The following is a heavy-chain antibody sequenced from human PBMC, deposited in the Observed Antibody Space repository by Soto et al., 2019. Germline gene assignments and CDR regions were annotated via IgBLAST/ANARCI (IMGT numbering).Heavy chain of an antibody. CDR3: AKILQLGDYAYYYYGMDV. CDR2: ISYDGSNK. V-gene: IGHV3-30*18. J-gene: IGHJ6*02. Sequence: QVQLVESGGGVVQPGRSLRLSCAASGFTFSSYGMHWVRQAPGKGLEWVAVISYDGSNKYYADSVKGRFTISRDNSKNTQYLQMNSLRAEDTAVYYCAKILQLGDYAYYYYGMDVWGQGTTVTVSS. CDR1: GFTFSSYG. D-gene: IGHD4-17*01.